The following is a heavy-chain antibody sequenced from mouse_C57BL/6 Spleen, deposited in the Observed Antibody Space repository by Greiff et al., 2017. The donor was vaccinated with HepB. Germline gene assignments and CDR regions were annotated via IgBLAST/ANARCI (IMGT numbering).Heavy chain of an antibody. CDR2: IDPSDSYT. CDR3: ARRVTGTLFAY. V-gene: IGHV1-50*01. Sequence: QVQLQQPGAELVKPGASVKLSCKASGYTFTSYWMQWVKQRPGQGLEWIGEIDPSDSYTNYNQKFKGKATLTVDTSSSTAYMQLSSLTSDDSAVYYCARRVTGTLFAYWGQGTLVTVSA. J-gene: IGHJ3*01. D-gene: IGHD4-1*01. CDR1: GYTFTSYW.